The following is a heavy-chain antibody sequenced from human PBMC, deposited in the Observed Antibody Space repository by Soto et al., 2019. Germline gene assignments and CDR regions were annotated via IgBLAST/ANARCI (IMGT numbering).Heavy chain of an antibody. Sequence: QVQLVQSGAEVRRPGASVKVSCKASGYSFTSLHFNWVRQATGQGLEWIGWMNPHSGETGYAQRFQGRVTMTRDISLSTAYLALRSLTAHDTAVYFCARGSPGPVDHWGQGTLVTVSS. CDR1: GYSFTSLH. D-gene: IGHD3-10*01. V-gene: IGHV1-8*01. CDR2: MNPHSGET. J-gene: IGHJ4*02. CDR3: ARGSPGPVDH.